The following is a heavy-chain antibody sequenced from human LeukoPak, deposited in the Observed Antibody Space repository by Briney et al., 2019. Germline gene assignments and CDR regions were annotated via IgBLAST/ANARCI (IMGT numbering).Heavy chain of an antibody. CDR3: ARLADVAAAAPFDY. J-gene: IGHJ4*02. V-gene: IGHV4-4*02. D-gene: IGHD6-13*01. CDR2: IYHSGST. CDR1: GGSISSSNW. Sequence: SGTLSLTCAVSGGSISSSNWWSWVRQPPGKGLEWIGEIYHSGSTNYNPSLKSRVTISVDKSKNQFSLKLSSVTAADTAVYYCARLADVAAAAPFDYWGQGTLVTVSS.